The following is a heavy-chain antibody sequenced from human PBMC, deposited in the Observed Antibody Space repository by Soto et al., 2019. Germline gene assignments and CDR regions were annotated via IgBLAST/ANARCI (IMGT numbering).Heavy chain of an antibody. D-gene: IGHD3-22*01. CDR2: MNPNSGNT. CDR3: ARGLRDSSGKEYFQH. J-gene: IGHJ1*01. V-gene: IGHV1-8*01. Sequence: ASVKVSCKASGYTFTTYDINWVRQATGQGLEWMGWMNPNSGNTGYAQKFQGRVTLTRNISISTAYMELSSLRSEDTAVYYCARGLRDSSGKEYFQHWGRGSPVTVSS. CDR1: GYTFTTYD.